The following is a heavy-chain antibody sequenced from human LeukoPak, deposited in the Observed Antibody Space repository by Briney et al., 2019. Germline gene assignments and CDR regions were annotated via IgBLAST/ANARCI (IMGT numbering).Heavy chain of an antibody. Sequence: SETLSLTCTVSGGSISSYYWSWIRQPPGKGLEWIGYIYYSGSTNYNPSLKSRVTISVDTSKNQFPLKLSSVTAADTAVYYCARGVYDSSGYYPPYFDYWGQGTLVTVSS. CDR2: IYYSGST. CDR3: ARGVYDSSGYYPPYFDY. J-gene: IGHJ4*02. D-gene: IGHD3-22*01. V-gene: IGHV4-59*12. CDR1: GGSISSYY.